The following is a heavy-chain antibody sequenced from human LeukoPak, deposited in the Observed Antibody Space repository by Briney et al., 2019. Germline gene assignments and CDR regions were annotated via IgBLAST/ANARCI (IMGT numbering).Heavy chain of an antibody. CDR3: ARGRSYDFWSGYSTPDY. Sequence: PGGSLRLSCAASGFTFSSYGMHWVRQAPGRGLEWVAVIWYDGSNKYYADSVKGRFTISGDNSKNTLDLQMNSLRAEDTAVYYCARGRSYDFWSGYSTPDYWGQGTLVTVSS. D-gene: IGHD3-3*01. CDR2: IWYDGSNK. CDR1: GFTFSSYG. J-gene: IGHJ4*02. V-gene: IGHV3-33*01.